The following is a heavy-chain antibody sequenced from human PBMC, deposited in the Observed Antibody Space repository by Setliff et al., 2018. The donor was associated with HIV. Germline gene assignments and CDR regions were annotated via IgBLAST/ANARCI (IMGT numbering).Heavy chain of an antibody. CDR3: ARGYAFDI. Sequence: PSETLSLTCGVSGYSIRSGYYWGWIRQPPGKGLEWIGSIYESGSPYYNPSLRSRVTISVDTSKNQFSLRLSSVTAADTAVFYCARGYAFDIWGQGTMVTVSS. CDR1: GYSIRSGYY. V-gene: IGHV4-38-2*01. J-gene: IGHJ3*02. CDR2: IYESGSP.